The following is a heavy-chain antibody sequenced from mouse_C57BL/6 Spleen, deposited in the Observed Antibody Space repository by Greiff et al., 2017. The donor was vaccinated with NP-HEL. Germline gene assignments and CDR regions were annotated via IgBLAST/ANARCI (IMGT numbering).Heavy chain of an antibody. D-gene: IGHD2-4*01. CDR1: GYTFTSYW. V-gene: IGHV1-74*01. CDR3: AMGDEYDGDYAMDY. Sequence: QVQLQQPGAELVKPGASVKVSCKASGYTFTSYWMHWVKQRPGQGLEWIGRIHPSDSDTNYNQKFKGKATLTVDKSSSTAYMQLRRLTSEDSAVYYCAMGDEYDGDYAMDYWGQGTSVTVSS. J-gene: IGHJ4*01. CDR2: IHPSDSDT.